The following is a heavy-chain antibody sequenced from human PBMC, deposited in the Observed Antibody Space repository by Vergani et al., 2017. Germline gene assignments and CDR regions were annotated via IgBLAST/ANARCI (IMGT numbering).Heavy chain of an antibody. J-gene: IGHJ4*02. CDR2: ISSSSSYI. CDR1: GVTFSSYS. D-gene: IGHD3-22*01. Sequence: EVQLVESGGGLVKPGGSLRLSCAASGVTFSSYSMNWVRQAPGKGLEWVSSISSSSSYIYYADSVKGRFTISRDNAKNSLYLQMNSLRAEDTAVYYCARDLFYYDSSGYYSGFFDYWGQGTLVTVSS. CDR3: ARDLFYYDSSGYYSGFFDY. V-gene: IGHV3-21*01.